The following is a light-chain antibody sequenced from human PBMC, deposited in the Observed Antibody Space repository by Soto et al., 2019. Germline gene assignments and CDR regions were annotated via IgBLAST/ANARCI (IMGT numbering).Light chain of an antibody. CDR1: SSNIGAGYD. J-gene: IGLJ1*01. CDR2: GNI. Sequence: QSGLTQPPSVSGAPGQRVTISCTGSSSNIGAGYDVHWYQQRPGTAPKLLIFGNINRPSGVPDRFSGSKSGTSASLAITGLQAEDEGDYCCQSYDSTLSARYVFGTGTKVTVL. CDR3: QSYDSTLSARYV. V-gene: IGLV1-40*01.